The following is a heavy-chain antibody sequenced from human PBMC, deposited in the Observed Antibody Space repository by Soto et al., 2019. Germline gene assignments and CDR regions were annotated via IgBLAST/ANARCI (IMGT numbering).Heavy chain of an antibody. CDR1: GGSISSYY. J-gene: IGHJ6*02. D-gene: IGHD3-3*01. V-gene: IGHV4-59*01. Sequence: SEPLSLTCTVSGGSISSYYWGWIRQPPGKGLEWIGYIYYSGSTNYNPSLKSRVTISVDTSKNQFSLKPSSVTAADTAVYYCARGLWSGYYYHYYGMDVWGQGTTVTVSS. CDR2: IYYSGST. CDR3: ARGLWSGYYYHYYGMDV.